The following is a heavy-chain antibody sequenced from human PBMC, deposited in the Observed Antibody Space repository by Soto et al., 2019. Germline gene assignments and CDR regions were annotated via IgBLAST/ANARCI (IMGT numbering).Heavy chain of an antibody. J-gene: IGHJ4*02. Sequence: QVQLVQSGTEVKKPGSSVRVSCEASGGTFSTLAVSWVRQAPGQGLEWMGGIIPIFGRPVYAQKFQGRVTITADESTSIVYMELGSLSSDDTAVYYCARAPYEDYAVPEPNYFDSWGQGTLVTVSS. D-gene: IGHD4-17*01. V-gene: IGHV1-69*01. CDR1: GGTFSTLA. CDR2: IIPIFGRP. CDR3: ARAPYEDYAVPEPNYFDS.